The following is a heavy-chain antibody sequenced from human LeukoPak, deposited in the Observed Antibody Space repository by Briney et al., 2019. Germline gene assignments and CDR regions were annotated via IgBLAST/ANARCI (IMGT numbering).Heavy chain of an antibody. CDR1: GGTFSSYA. CDR3: ARHSLPGTTPFDY. CDR2: IIPIFGTA. V-gene: IGHV1-69*13. J-gene: IGHJ4*02. D-gene: IGHD1-1*01. Sequence: SVKVSCKASGGTFSSYAISWVRQAPGQGLEWMGGIIPIFGTANYAQKFQGRVTITADESTSTAYMELSSLESDDTALYYCARHSLPGTTPFDYWGQGTLVTVSS.